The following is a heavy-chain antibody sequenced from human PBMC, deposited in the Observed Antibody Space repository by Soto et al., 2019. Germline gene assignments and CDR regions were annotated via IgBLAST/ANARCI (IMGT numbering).Heavy chain of an antibody. CDR1: GFTFDDYA. CDR2: ISWNSGSI. CDR3: AKDQDPLLWFGEFDY. D-gene: IGHD3-10*01. J-gene: IGHJ4*02. V-gene: IGHV3-9*01. Sequence: GGSLRLSCAASGFTFDDYAMHWVRQAPGKGLEWVSGISWNSGSIGYADSVKGRFTISRDNAKNSLYLQMNSLRAEDTALYYCAKDQDPLLWFGEFDYWGQGTLVTVSS.